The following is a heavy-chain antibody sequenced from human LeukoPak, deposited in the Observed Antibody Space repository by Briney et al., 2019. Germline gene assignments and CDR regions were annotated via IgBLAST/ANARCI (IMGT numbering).Heavy chain of an antibody. CDR2: IYHSGET. CDR3: AETNTQDWFDP. Sequence: PSETLSLTCRVSGGSISSTSYYWGWIRQPPGKGLEWIASIYHSGETFYNPSLESRVAISVDTSNNEVLLDLYSVTAADTAMYYCAETNTQDWFDPWGRGTLVTVSS. D-gene: IGHD2-8*01. J-gene: IGHJ5*02. CDR1: GGSISSTSYY. V-gene: IGHV4-39*07.